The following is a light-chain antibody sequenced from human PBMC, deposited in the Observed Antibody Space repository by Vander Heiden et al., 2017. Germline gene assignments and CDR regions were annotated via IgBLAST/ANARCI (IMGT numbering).Light chain of an antibody. CDR1: QDITDW. Sequence: IQMTQSPSTLSASVGDKVTITCRATQDITDWLAWYEQRPGEAPRLLIYKASNLESWVPSRFSGSGSGTQFTLTISSLQPDDSATYYCQQCASYYSFGQGTKVEIK. J-gene: IGKJ2*03. CDR3: QQCASYYS. CDR2: KAS. V-gene: IGKV1-5*03.